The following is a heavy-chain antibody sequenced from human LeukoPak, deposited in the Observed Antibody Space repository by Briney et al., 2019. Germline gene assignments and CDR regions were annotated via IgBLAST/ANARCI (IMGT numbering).Heavy chain of an antibody. CDR1: GFTFNNYC. D-gene: IGHD3-22*01. V-gene: IGHV3-7*03. CDR3: ARGKSSGAPGGY. CDR2: IKQDGSET. Sequence: PGGSLRLSCAASGFTFNNYCMSWVRQSPGKGLEWVANIKQDGSETYYVDSVKGRFTISRDNPKNSLYLQMNSLRTEDTAVYFCARGKSSGAPGGYWGQGTLVTVSS. J-gene: IGHJ4*02.